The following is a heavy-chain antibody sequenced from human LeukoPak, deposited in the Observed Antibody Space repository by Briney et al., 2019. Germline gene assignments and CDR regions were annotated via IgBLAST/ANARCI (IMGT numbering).Heavy chain of an antibody. V-gene: IGHV1-2*02. CDR1: GYSLTNYY. D-gene: IGHD6-13*01. Sequence: ASVKVSCKASGYSLTNYYIHWVRQAPGQGPEWMGWINPDSGGTNYAQKFQGRVTMTRDTSISTGYMELSRLRSDDTAIYYCARRDWAQHLVDWGQGTLVTVSS. J-gene: IGHJ4*02. CDR3: ARRDWAQHLVD. CDR2: INPDSGGT.